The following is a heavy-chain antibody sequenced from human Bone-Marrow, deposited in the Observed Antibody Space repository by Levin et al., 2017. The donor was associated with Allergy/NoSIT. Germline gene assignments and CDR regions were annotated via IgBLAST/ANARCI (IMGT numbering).Heavy chain of an antibody. CDR3: AKAQWLLCPLYFDY. V-gene: IGHV3-23*01. CDR1: GFTFSSYA. Sequence: GESLKISCAASGFTFSSYAMSWVRQAPGKGLEWVSAISGSGGSTYYADSVKGRFTISRDNSKNTLYLQMNSLRAEDTAVYYCAKAQWLLCPLYFDYWGQGTLVTVSS. CDR2: ISGSGGST. D-gene: IGHD3-3*01. J-gene: IGHJ4*02.